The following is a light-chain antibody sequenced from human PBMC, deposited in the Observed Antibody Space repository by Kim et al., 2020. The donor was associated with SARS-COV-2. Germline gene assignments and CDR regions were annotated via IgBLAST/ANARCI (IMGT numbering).Light chain of an antibody. CDR3: QYNNNYPCT. J-gene: IGKJ1*01. V-gene: IGKV1-5*01. CDR2: DAS. Sequence: APGGDRVTITCRARRTRSTWLAYYQQHARKATQLIIYDASSSASVLPSSCSGSASGTYSTPTSSILSPDHFATYYCQYNNNYPCTFGQGTKVDIK. CDR1: RTRSTW.